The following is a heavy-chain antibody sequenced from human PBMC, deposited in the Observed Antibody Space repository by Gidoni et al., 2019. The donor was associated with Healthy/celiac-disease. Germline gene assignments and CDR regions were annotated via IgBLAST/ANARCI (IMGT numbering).Heavy chain of an antibody. Sequence: EVQLVESGGGLVKPGGSLRLSCAASGFTFSSYSMNWVRQAPGKGLEWVSSISSISSYIYYADSVKGRFTISRDNAKNSLYLQMNSLRAEDTAVYYCARGDGAAAGTFDYWGQGTLVTVSS. CDR3: ARGDGAAAGTFDY. J-gene: IGHJ4*02. D-gene: IGHD6-13*01. V-gene: IGHV3-21*01. CDR2: ISSISSYI. CDR1: GFTFSSYS.